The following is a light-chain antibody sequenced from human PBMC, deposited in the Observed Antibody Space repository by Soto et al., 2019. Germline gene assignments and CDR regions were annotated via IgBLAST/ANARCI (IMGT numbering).Light chain of an antibody. V-gene: IGKV1-5*01. CDR3: LQHNTYPWT. CDR2: DAS. CDR1: QSISSW. J-gene: IGKJ1*01. Sequence: DIQMTHSPSTLSASVGDIVTITCRASQSISSWLAWYQQKPGKASKRLIYDASTLHSGVPSRFSGSGSGTEFTLTISSLQPEDFATYYCLQHNTYPWTFGHGTKVDIK.